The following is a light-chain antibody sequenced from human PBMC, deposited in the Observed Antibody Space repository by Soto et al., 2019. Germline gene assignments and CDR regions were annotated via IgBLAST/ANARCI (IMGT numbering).Light chain of an antibody. CDR3: QQRSNLPWT. CDR2: DAS. V-gene: IGKV3-11*01. Sequence: EIVLTQSPGTLSLSPGERATLSCRASQRVNGYLAWYQQKPGQAPRLLIYDASNRATGIPVRFSGSGSGTDYTLTISSLEPEDFAVYYCQQRSNLPWTFGQGTKVDVK. J-gene: IGKJ1*01. CDR1: QRVNGY.